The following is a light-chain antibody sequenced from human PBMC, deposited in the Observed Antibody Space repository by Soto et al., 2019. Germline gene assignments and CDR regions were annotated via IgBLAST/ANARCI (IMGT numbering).Light chain of an antibody. CDR1: SSDVGGYNY. J-gene: IGLJ2*01. CDR3: SSYTRSSTL. Sequence: QSALTQPASVSGSPGQSITISCTGASSDVGGYNYVSWYQHHPGKAPKLMIYDVSNRPSGVSNRFSDSKSGNTASLIISGLQAGDEADYYCSSYTRSSTLFGGGTKLTVL. V-gene: IGLV2-14*03. CDR2: DVS.